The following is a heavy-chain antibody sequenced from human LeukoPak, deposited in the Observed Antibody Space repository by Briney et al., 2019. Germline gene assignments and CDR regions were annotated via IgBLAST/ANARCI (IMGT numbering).Heavy chain of an antibody. V-gene: IGHV1-2*02. CDR1: GYTFTGYY. CDR2: INPNNGGT. Sequence: ASVKVSCKASGYTFTGYYMHWVRQAPGQGLEWTGWINPNNGGTNYAQNFQGRVTMTRDTSISTAYMELSRLRSDDTAVYYCANTYGSGSPFGAFDYWGQGTLVTVSS. J-gene: IGHJ4*02. CDR3: ANTYGSGSPFGAFDY. D-gene: IGHD3-10*01.